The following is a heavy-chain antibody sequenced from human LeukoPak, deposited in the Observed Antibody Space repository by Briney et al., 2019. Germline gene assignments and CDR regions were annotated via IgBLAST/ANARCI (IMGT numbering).Heavy chain of an antibody. CDR3: AKDRPQRWPSHN. Sequence: GGSLRLSCGASGFTFSSAGMDWVRQAPGKGLEWVAVISYDGSNKFYADSVKGRFTISRDNSKNTLYLQMNSLRAEDTAVYYCAKDRPQRWPSHNWGQGTLVTVSS. CDR2: ISYDGSNK. J-gene: IGHJ4*02. CDR1: GFTFSSAG. D-gene: IGHD6-25*01. V-gene: IGHV3-30*18.